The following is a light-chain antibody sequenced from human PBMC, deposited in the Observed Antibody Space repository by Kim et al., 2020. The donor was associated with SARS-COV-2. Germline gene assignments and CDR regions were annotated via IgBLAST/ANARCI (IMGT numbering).Light chain of an antibody. CDR3: QKYYTAPWT. Sequence: DNQMTQSPSSLSASVGDRVTITCRASQDITTSLAWYQQRPGKIPKLLIYAASTLQSGVPSRFSGSGSGTDFTLTISSLQPEDVAIYYCQKYYTAPWTFGQGTKVDIK. CDR1: QDITTS. V-gene: IGKV1-27*01. CDR2: AAS. J-gene: IGKJ1*01.